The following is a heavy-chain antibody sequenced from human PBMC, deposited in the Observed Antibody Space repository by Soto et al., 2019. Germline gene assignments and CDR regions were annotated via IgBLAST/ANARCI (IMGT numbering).Heavy chain of an antibody. V-gene: IGHV4-61*01. J-gene: IGHJ1*01. CDR2: IYYSEST. D-gene: IGHD6-19*01. CDR1: GGSVSSSSYY. Sequence: PSETLSLTCTVSGGSVSSSSYYWSWIRQPPGKGLEWIGYIYYSESTYYSPSLKSRVTISVDTSKNQFSLKLSFVTAADTAVYYCAIAKKWLAPTEYLQHWGPGTLVTVSS. CDR3: AIAKKWLAPTEYLQH.